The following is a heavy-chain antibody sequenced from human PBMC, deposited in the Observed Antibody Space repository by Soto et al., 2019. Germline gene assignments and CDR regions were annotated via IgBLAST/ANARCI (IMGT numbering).Heavy chain of an antibody. V-gene: IGHV3-30-3*01. D-gene: IGHD3-22*01. CDR1: GFTFSSYA. CDR3: ARNLQITMIEEYYYSFMNA. CDR2: ISYDGSNK. Sequence: PGGSMRLSCAASGFTFSSYAVHWVRQAPGKGLEWVAVISYDGSNKYYADSVKGRFTISRDNSKNTLYLQMNSLRAEDTAVYYCARNLQITMIEEYYYSFMNAWAQGTTFTVS. J-gene: IGHJ6*02.